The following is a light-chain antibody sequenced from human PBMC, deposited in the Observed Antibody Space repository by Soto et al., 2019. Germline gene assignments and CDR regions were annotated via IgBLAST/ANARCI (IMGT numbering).Light chain of an antibody. Sequence: QSVLTQPPSVSGAPGQRVTISCTGNSSNIGSPFDVHWYQHLPGTAPRLLIYANNNRPSGVPDRFSGSKSGTSASLAITGXXXXXXXXXXCQSYDSSLSGWVFGGGTKLTVL. CDR1: SSNIGSPFD. V-gene: IGLV1-40*01. J-gene: IGLJ3*02. CDR3: QSYDSSLSGWV. CDR2: ANN.